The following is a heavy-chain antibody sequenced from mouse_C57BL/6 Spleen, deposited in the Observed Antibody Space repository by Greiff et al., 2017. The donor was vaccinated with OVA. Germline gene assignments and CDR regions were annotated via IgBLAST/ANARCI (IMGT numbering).Heavy chain of an antibody. Sequence: VHVKQSGAELVKPGASVKLSCTASGFNIKDYYMHWVKQRTEQGLEWIGRIDPEDGETKYAPKFQGKATITADTSSNTAYLQLSSLTSEDTAVYYCARMGLPWYFDVWGTGTTVTVSS. J-gene: IGHJ1*03. V-gene: IGHV14-2*01. CDR3: ARMGLPWYFDV. CDR2: IDPEDGET. CDR1: GFNIKDYY. D-gene: IGHD2-4*01.